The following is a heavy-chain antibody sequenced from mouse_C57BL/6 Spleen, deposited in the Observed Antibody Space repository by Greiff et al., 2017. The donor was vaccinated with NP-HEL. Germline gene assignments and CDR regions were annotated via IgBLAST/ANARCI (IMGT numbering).Heavy chain of an antibody. CDR1: GYTFTDYE. Sequence: LQQSGAELVRPGASVTLSCKASGYTFTDYEMHWVKQTPVHGLEWIGAIDPETGGTAYNQKFKGKAILTADKSSSTAYMELRSLTSEDSAVYYCTRGGYYYGSSHPWFAYWGQGTLVTVSA. D-gene: IGHD1-1*01. CDR3: TRGGYYYGSSHPWFAY. J-gene: IGHJ3*01. CDR2: IDPETGGT. V-gene: IGHV1-15*01.